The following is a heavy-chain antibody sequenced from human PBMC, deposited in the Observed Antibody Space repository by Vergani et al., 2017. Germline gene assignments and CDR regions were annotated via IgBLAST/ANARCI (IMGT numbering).Heavy chain of an antibody. CDR2: ISGSGGST. D-gene: IGHD6-19*01. Sequence: EVQLLESGGGLVQPGGSLRLSCAASGFTFSSYAMSWVRQAPGKGLEWVSAISGSGGSTYYADSVKGRFTISRDNSKNTLYLQMNSLRAEDTAVYYCAKIGGYSSGWYISYYMDVWGKGTTVTVSS. V-gene: IGHV3-23*01. CDR3: AKIGGYSSGWYISYYMDV. CDR1: GFTFSSYA. J-gene: IGHJ6*03.